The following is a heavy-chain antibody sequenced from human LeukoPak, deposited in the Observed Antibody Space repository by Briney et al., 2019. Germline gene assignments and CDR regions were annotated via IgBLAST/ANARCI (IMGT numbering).Heavy chain of an antibody. CDR2: IYSGGDT. CDR3: AKEGPQGMDV. V-gene: IGHV3-53*01. CDR1: GFTVSGNY. Sequence: PGGTLRLSCTASGFTVSGNYMSWVRQAPGKGLEWISLIYSGGDTYYPDSVRGRFTISRDDSKNTLYLQMNSLRAEDTAVYYCAKEGPQGMDVWGQGTTVTVSS. J-gene: IGHJ6*02.